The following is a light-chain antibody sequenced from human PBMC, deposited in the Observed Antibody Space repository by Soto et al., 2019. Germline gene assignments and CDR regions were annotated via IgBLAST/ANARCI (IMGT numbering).Light chain of an antibody. CDR2: GAS. CDR3: HQFESSLT. J-gene: IGKJ1*01. Sequence: EIVLTQSPGSLSLSPGERATLSCRASQSVSSNFFAWYQQQPGQAPRLLIFGASVRATGVPDRFSGSGSGTDITLTISRLEPEDSAVYYCHQFESSLTFGQGTKVEI. CDR1: QSVSSNF. V-gene: IGKV3-20*01.